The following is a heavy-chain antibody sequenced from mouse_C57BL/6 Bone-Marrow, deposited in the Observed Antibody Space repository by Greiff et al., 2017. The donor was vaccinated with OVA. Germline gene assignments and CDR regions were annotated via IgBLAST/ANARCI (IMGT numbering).Heavy chain of an antibody. CDR1: GFTFSSYA. D-gene: IGHD1-1*01. V-gene: IGHV5-9-1*02. CDR3: TREWICYGSGYGYFDV. CDR2: ISSGGGYI. J-gene: IGHJ1*03. Sequence: EVKLVESGEGLVKPGGSLKLSCAASGFTFSSYAMSWVRQTPEKRLEWVASISSGGGYIYYADTVKGRFTISRDNARNTLYLQMSSLKCEDTAMYYATREWICYGSGYGYFDVWGTGTTVTVSS.